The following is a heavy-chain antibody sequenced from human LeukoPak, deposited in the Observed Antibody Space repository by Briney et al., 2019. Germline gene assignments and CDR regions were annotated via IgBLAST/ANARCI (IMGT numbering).Heavy chain of an antibody. D-gene: IGHD3-22*01. J-gene: IGHJ4*02. CDR2: IYSGGST. Sequence: GGSLRLSCAASGFTVSSNYMSWVRQAPGKGLERVSIIYSGGSTYYADSVKGRFTISRDNSKNTLYLQMNSLRAEDTAVYYCARGGDSSGYTAPFFDYWGQGTLVTVSS. CDR3: ARGGDSSGYTAPFFDY. V-gene: IGHV3-53*01. CDR1: GFTVSSNY.